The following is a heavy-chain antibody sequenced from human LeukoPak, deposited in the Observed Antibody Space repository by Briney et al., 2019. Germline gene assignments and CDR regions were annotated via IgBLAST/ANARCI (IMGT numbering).Heavy chain of an antibody. CDR1: GFTFSSYW. CDR3: ARDTSSGWYIYFDY. Sequence: GGSLRLSCAASGFTFSSYWMSWARQAPGKGLEWVANIKQDGSEKYYVDSVKGRFTISRDNAKNSLYLQMNSLRAEDTAVYYCARDTSSGWYIYFDYWGQGTLVTVSS. CDR2: IKQDGSEK. D-gene: IGHD6-19*01. V-gene: IGHV3-7*01. J-gene: IGHJ4*02.